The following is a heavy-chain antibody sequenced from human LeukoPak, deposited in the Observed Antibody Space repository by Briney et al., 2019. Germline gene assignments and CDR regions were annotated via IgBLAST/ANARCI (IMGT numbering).Heavy chain of an antibody. CDR1: GYTFTSYG. V-gene: IGHV1-18*01. D-gene: IGHD1-26*01. CDR3: ARAPRIVGATQVIYYYMDV. Sequence: ASVKVSCKASGYTFTSYGISWVRQAPGQGLEWMGWISAYNGNTNYAQKLQGRVTMTTDTSTSTAYMELRSLGSDDTAVYYCARAPRIVGATQVIYYYMDVWGKGTTVTVSS. CDR2: ISAYNGNT. J-gene: IGHJ6*03.